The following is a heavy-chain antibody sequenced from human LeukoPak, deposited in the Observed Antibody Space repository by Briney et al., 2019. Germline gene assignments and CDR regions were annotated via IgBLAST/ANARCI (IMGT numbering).Heavy chain of an antibody. D-gene: IGHD2-2*01. Sequence: PGRSLRLSCAASGFTFSNYPMHWVRQAPGKELEWVAVISYDGSNKYYADSVKGRFTISRDNSKNTLYLQMNSLRAADTALYYCATDWPGHCSGTTCSGRNWFDPWGQGTLVTVSS. J-gene: IGHJ5*02. CDR3: ATDWPGHCSGTTCSGRNWFDP. CDR1: GFTFSNYP. V-gene: IGHV3-30*04. CDR2: ISYDGSNK.